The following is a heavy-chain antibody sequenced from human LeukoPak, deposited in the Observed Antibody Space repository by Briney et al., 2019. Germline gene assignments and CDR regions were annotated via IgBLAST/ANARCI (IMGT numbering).Heavy chain of an antibody. CDR2: ISASGDST. CDR3: AKAWVTTVTNAPSLS. D-gene: IGHD4-17*01. J-gene: IGHJ5*02. Sequence: GGSLRLSCAASGFTFSSFAMSWVRQGPGKGLEWVSGISASGDSTYYADSVKGRFTISRDNSKNTPYLQMNSLRAQDTAVYYCAKAWVTTVTNAPSLSWGQGTLVTVSS. CDR1: GFTFSSFA. V-gene: IGHV3-23*01.